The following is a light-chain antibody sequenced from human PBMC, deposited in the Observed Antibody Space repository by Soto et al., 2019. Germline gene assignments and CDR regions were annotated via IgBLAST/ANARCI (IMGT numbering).Light chain of an antibody. V-gene: IGLV2-23*01. CDR2: EGS. CDR1: SSDVGNYDL. J-gene: IGLJ1*01. CDR3: CSYAGSSTYV. Sequence: ALTQPASVSGSPGQSITISCTGTSSDVGNYDLVSWYQQLPGKAPKFILYEGSKRPSGVSNRFSGSKSGNTASLTISGLQAEDGADYYCCSYAGSSTYVFGTGTKVTVL.